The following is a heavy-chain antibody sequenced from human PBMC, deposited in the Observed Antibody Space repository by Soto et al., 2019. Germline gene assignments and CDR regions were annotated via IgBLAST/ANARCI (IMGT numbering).Heavy chain of an antibody. CDR2: SIPLFGTA. J-gene: IGHJ4*02. CDR1: GVTFSSET. D-gene: IGHD2-21*01. CDR3: ATELGDNPASRFDS. V-gene: IGHV1-69*01. Sequence: QVQLVQSGAEVKKPGSSVKVSCKASGVTFSSETISWVRQAPGQGLEWLGGSIPLFGTANYAQKFQGRVTITADESTSTLYIELSSLRSDDTAVYYCATELGDNPASRFDSWGQGTLVTVSS.